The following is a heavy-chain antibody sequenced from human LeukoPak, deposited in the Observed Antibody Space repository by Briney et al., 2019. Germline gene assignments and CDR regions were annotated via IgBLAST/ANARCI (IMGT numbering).Heavy chain of an antibody. D-gene: IGHD2-21*02. CDR3: ARPAYCGGDCWYFDL. Sequence: SETLSLTCTVSGGSISSYYWSRIRQPPGKELEWIGYIYYGGSTNYNPSLKSRVTISVDTSKNQFSLKLSSVTAADTAVYYCARPAYCGGDCWYFDLWGRGTLVTVSS. V-gene: IGHV4-59*08. CDR2: IYYGGST. J-gene: IGHJ2*01. CDR1: GGSISSYY.